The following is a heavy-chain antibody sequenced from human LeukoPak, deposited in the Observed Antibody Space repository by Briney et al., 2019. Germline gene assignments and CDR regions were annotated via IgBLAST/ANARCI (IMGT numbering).Heavy chain of an antibody. V-gene: IGHV4-39*01. CDR1: GGSISTTSYY. Sequence: PSETLSLTCTVSGGSISTTSYYWGWIRQPPGKGLEWIGNTFYNGSTYYNPSLKSRVTISVDTSKNQFSLKLSSVTAADTAVYYCARHARVLYYYYMDVWGKGTTVTISS. D-gene: IGHD2-8*01. CDR2: TFYNGST. J-gene: IGHJ6*03. CDR3: ARHARVLYYYYMDV.